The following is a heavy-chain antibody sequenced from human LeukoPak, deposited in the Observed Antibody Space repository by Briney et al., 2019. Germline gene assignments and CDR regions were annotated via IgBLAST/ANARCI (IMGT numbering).Heavy chain of an antibody. V-gene: IGHV4-34*01. CDR1: GGSFSGYY. J-gene: IGHJ6*03. CDR3: ARAAWLGYYYYYMDV. CDR2: INHSGST. Sequence: SETLSLTCAVYGGSFSGYYWSWIRQPPGRGLEWIGEINHSGSTNYNPSLKSRVTISVDTSKNQFSLKLSSVTAADTAVYYCARAAWLGYYYYYMDVWGKGTTVTVSS. D-gene: IGHD3-10*01.